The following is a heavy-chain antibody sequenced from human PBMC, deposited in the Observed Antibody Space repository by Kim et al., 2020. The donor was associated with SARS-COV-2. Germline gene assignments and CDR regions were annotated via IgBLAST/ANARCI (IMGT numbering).Heavy chain of an antibody. J-gene: IGHJ5*02. D-gene: IGHD1-7*01. CDR2: IYYSGST. Sequence: SETLSLTCTVSGGSISSYYWSWIRQPPGKGLEWIGYIYYSGSTNYNPSLKSRVTISVDTSKNQFSLKLSSVTAADTAVYYCARTNWNYGSSVWFDPWGQGTLVTVSS. CDR1: GGSISSYY. CDR3: ARTNWNYGSSVWFDP. V-gene: IGHV4-59*13.